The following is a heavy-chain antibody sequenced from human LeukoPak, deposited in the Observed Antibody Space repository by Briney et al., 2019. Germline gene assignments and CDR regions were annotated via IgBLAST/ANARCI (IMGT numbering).Heavy chain of an antibody. V-gene: IGHV3-21*01. Sequence: GGSLRLSCAASGFTFSRYAMSWVRQAPGKGLEWVSSISSSSSYIYYADSVKGRFTISRDNAKNSLYLQMNSLRAEDTAVYYCARDVGSSSRFDYWGQGTLITVSS. CDR3: ARDVGSSSRFDY. CDR1: GFTFSRYA. CDR2: ISSSSSYI. D-gene: IGHD6-6*01. J-gene: IGHJ4*02.